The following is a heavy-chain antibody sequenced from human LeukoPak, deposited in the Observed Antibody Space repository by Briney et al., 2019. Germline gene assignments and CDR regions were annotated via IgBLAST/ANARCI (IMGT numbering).Heavy chain of an antibody. CDR2: VYYSDNA. CDR3: ARTGGYCSGGSCYSGWFDP. J-gene: IGHJ5*02. V-gene: IGHV4-59*11. Sequence: PSETLSLTCTVSRGPISSHYWAWIRQPPGKGLEWIGYVYYSDNANNNPSLKSRVTISVDTSKNQFSLKLSSVTAADTAVYYCARTGGYCSGGSCYSGWFDPWGQGTLVTVSS. D-gene: IGHD2-15*01. CDR1: RGPISSHY.